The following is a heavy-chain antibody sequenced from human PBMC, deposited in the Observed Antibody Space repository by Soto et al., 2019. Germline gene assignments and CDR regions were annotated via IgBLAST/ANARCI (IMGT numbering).Heavy chain of an antibody. CDR2: ISYDGSNK. CDR3: ARAKSEVVPAPHCYYYGMDV. J-gene: IGHJ6*02. V-gene: IGHV3-30-3*01. Sequence: QVQLVEYGGGVVQPGRSLRLSCAASGFTFSSYAMHWVRQAPGKGLEWVAVISYDGSNKYYADSVKGRFTISRDNSNNTLYLPMNILRAEDTAVDYCARAKSEVVPAPHCYYYGMDVWGQGTTVTVSS. D-gene: IGHD2-2*01. CDR1: GFTFSSYA.